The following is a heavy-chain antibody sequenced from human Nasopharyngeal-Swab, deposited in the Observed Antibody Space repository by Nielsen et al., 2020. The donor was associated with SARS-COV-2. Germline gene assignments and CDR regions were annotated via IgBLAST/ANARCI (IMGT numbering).Heavy chain of an antibody. V-gene: IGHV3-30*18. J-gene: IGHJ6*02. CDR3: ANGLGVGATGYYYYYYGMDV. CDR1: GFTFSSYG. Sequence: GESLKISCAASGFTFSSYGMHWVRQAPGKGLEWVAVISYDGSNKYYADSVKGRFTISRDNSKNTLYLQMNSLRAEDTAVYYCANGLGVGATGYYYYYYGMDVWGQGTTVTVSS. D-gene: IGHD1-26*01. CDR2: ISYDGSNK.